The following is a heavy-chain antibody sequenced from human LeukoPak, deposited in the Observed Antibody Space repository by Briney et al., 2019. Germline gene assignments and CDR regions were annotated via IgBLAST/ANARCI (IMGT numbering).Heavy chain of an antibody. V-gene: IGHV4-61*05. CDR1: GGSISSSSYY. CDR2: IYYSGST. CDR3: ARTYGDYYYYYFYMDV. Sequence: SETLSLTCTVSGGSISSSSYYWSWIRQPPGKGLEWIGYIYYSGSTNYNPSLKSRVTISVDTSKNQFSLQLTSVTAADTAVYFCARTYGDYYYYYFYMDVWGEGTTVTISS. D-gene: IGHD4-17*01. J-gene: IGHJ6*03.